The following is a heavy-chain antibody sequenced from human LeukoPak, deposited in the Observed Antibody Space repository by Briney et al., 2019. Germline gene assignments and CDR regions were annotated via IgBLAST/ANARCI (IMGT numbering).Heavy chain of an antibody. Sequence: GASVKVSCKASGYTFTGYYMHWVRQAPGQGLEWIGWINPNSGGTNYAQKFQGRVTMTRDTSISTAYMELSRLRSDDTAVYYCASFGLGGMVRGVTKPLYNWFDPWGQRTPVTVSS. D-gene: IGHD3-10*01. CDR2: INPNSGGT. CDR1: GYTFTGYY. CDR3: ASFGLGGMVRGVTKPLYNWFDP. V-gene: IGHV1-2*02. J-gene: IGHJ5*02.